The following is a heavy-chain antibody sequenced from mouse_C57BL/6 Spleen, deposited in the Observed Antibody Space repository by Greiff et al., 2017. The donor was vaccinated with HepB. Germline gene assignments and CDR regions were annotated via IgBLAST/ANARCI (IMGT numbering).Heavy chain of an antibody. J-gene: IGHJ2*01. Sequence: EVKLQESGPVLVKPGASVKMSCKASGYTFTDYYMNWVKQSHGKSLEWIGVINPYNGGTSYNQKFKGKATLTVDKSSSTAYMELNSLTSEDSAVYYCARREGTGTFDYWGQGTTLTVSS. V-gene: IGHV1-19*01. CDR3: ARREGTGTFDY. CDR1: GYTFTDYY. D-gene: IGHD4-1*01. CDR2: INPYNGGT.